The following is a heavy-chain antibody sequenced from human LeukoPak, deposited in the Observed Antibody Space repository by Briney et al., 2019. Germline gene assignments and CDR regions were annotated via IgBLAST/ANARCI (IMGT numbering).Heavy chain of an antibody. CDR1: GFTFSSYG. CDR2: IWYDGSNK. CDR3: AREYIVVVPAARGLDY. J-gene: IGHJ4*02. V-gene: IGHV3-33*01. Sequence: PGGSLRLSCAASGFTFSSYGMHWVRQAPGKGLEWVAVIWYDGSNKYYADSVKGRFTISRDNSKNTLYLQMNSLRAEDTAVYYCAREYIVVVPAARGLDYWGQGTLVTVSS. D-gene: IGHD2-2*01.